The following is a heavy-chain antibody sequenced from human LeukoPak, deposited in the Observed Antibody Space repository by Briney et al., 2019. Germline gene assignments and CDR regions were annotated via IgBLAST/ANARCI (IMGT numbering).Heavy chain of an antibody. J-gene: IGHJ3*02. CDR2: INWNGGST. CDR1: GFTYDDYG. D-gene: IGHD3-22*01. CDR3: ARDVHRITTIVVVNDAFDI. Sequence: GGSLRLSCAASGFTYDDYGMSWVRQAPGKGLEWVSGINWNGGSTGYADSVKGRFTISRDNAKNSLYLQMNSLRAEDTALYYCARDVHRITTIVVVNDAFDIWGQGTMVTVSS. V-gene: IGHV3-20*04.